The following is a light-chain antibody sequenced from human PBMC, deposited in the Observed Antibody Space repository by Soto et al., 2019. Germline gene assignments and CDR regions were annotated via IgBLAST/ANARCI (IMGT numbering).Light chain of an antibody. Sequence: QSALTQPASVSGSPGQSITISCTGTSSDVGGYNYVSWYQQHPGKAPKFMIYDVSNRPSGVSNRFSGSKSGNTASLTISGLQAEDGADYCCSSYTTSNTRQIVFGTGTKLTVL. CDR2: DVS. CDR1: SSDVGGYNY. V-gene: IGLV2-14*01. J-gene: IGLJ1*01. CDR3: SSYTTSNTRQIV.